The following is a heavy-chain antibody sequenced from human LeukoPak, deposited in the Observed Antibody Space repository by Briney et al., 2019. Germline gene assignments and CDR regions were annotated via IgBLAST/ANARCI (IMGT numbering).Heavy chain of an antibody. CDR3: ARSKRQYQLLGPHWFDP. CDR1: GFTFSDYY. Sequence: GGSLRLSXAASGFTFSDYYMSWIRQAPGKGLEWVSYISSGDSTIYYADSVKGRFTISRDNAKNSLYLQMNSLRAEDTAVYYCARSKRQYQLLGPHWFDPWGQGTLVTVSS. V-gene: IGHV3-11*04. CDR2: ISSGDSTI. D-gene: IGHD2-2*01. J-gene: IGHJ5*02.